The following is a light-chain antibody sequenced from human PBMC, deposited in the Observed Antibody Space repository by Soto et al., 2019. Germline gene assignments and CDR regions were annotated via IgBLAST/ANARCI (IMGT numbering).Light chain of an antibody. J-gene: IGLJ1*01. Sequence: QSALTQPPSASGSPGQAVTISCTGTSSDVGGYNYVSWYQKHPGNAPKLMIYEDNKRPSGVPDRFSGSKSGNTASLTVSGLQAEHEADYYCCSYADTHNPYLFGTGTKVTVL. CDR3: CSYADTHNPYL. CDR1: SSDVGGYNY. CDR2: EDN. V-gene: IGLV2-8*01.